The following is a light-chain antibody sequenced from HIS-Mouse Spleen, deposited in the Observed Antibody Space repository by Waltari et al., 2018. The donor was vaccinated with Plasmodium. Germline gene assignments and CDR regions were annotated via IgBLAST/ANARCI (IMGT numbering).Light chain of an antibody. CDR1: ALPNKY. J-gene: IGLJ3*02. CDR2: EDS. Sequence: SYELTQPPSVSVSPGQTARTTCSGDALPNKYAYWYQQKSGQAPLLVIYEDSKRPTGIPERFSGSSSGTMATLTISGAQVEDEADYYCYSTDSSGNHRVFGGGTKLTVL. V-gene: IGLV3-10*01. CDR3: YSTDSSGNHRV.